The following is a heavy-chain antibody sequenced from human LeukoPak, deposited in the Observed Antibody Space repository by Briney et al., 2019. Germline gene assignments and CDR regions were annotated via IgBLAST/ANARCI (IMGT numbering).Heavy chain of an antibody. V-gene: IGHV3-74*01. CDR1: GFTFSSYW. J-gene: IGHJ5*02. CDR2: INSDGSST. CDR3: ARVGSPTGYSSGWYWAGVNWFDP. D-gene: IGHD6-19*01. Sequence: GGSLRLSCAASGFTFSSYWMHWVRQAPGKGLVWVSRINSDGSSTSYADSVKGRFTISRDNAKNTLYLQMNSLRAEDTAVYYCARVGSPTGYSSGWYWAGVNWFDPWGQGTLVTVSS.